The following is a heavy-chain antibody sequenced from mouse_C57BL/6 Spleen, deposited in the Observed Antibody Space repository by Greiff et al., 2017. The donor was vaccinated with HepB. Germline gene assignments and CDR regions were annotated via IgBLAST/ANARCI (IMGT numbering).Heavy chain of an antibody. V-gene: IGHV14-4*01. CDR2: IDPENGDT. CDR1: GFNIKDDY. J-gene: IGHJ1*03. D-gene: IGHD2-1*01. Sequence: VQLQQSGAELVRPGASVKLSCTASGFNIKDDYMHWVKQRPEQGLEWIGWIDPENGDTEYASKFQGKATITADTSSNTAYLQLSSLTSEDTAVYYCTRGNYGDWYFDVWGTGTPVTVSS. CDR3: TRGNYGDWYFDV.